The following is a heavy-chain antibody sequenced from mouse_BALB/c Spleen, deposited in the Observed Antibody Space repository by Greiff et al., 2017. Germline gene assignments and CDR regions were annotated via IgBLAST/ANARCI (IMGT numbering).Heavy chain of an antibody. V-gene: IGHV8-8*01. Sequence: QVTLKVSGPGILQPSQTLSLTCSFSGFSLSTSGMGVGWIRQPSGKGLEWLAHIWWDDDKRYNPALKSRLTISKDTSSNQVFLKIASVDTADTATYYCARIAGYYGSSRPWFAYWGQGTLVTVSA. D-gene: IGHD1-1*01. CDR1: GFSLSTSGMG. CDR3: ARIAGYYGSSRPWFAY. J-gene: IGHJ3*01. CDR2: IWWDDDK.